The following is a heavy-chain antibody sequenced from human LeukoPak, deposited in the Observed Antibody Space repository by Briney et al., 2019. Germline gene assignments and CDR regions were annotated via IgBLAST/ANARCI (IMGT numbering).Heavy chain of an antibody. CDR1: GFTFSDYY. CDR2: ISSSVSTI. J-gene: IGHJ6*03. V-gene: IGHV3-11*04. Sequence: GGSLRLPCAASGFTFSDYYMSWIRQAPRKGLEWVSYISSSVSTIYYAHSVKGRFTISRDNAKNSLYLQMNSLRAEDTAVYYCASELVSMDVWGKGTTVTVSS. CDR3: ASELVSMDV. D-gene: IGHD3-3*02.